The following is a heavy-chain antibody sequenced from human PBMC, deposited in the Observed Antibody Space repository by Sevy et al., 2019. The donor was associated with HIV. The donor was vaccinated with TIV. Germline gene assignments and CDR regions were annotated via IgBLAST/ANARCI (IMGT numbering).Heavy chain of an antibody. CDR2: ISYARSDK. Sequence: GGSLRLSCAASGFTFSSYGMHWVRQAPGKGLEWVAYISYARSDKNYADSVKGRFTISRDNSKNTVFLQLNSLRPEDTAVYYCARVFSSYYSDYWGQGTLVTVSS. J-gene: IGHJ4*02. CDR1: GFTFSSYG. V-gene: IGHV3-30*06. CDR3: ARVFSSYYSDY.